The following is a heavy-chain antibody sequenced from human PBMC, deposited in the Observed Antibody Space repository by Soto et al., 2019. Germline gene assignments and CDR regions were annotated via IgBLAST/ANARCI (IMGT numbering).Heavy chain of an antibody. J-gene: IGHJ6*02. Sequence: SETLSLTCTVSGGSISSFYWSWIRQPAGKGLEWIGRIYSGGRNNYNPSLKSRVTISVDTSKNQFSLKLSSVTAADTAVYYCARVVRYYYDSSGQMAYYYYGMDVWGQGTTVTVSS. CDR1: GGSISSFY. CDR3: ARVVRYYYDSSGQMAYYYYGMDV. CDR2: IYSGGRN. V-gene: IGHV4-4*07. D-gene: IGHD3-22*01.